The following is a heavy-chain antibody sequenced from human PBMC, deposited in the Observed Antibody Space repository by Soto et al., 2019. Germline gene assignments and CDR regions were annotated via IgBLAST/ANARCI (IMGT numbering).Heavy chain of an antibody. D-gene: IGHD1-20*01. Sequence: QVQLVESGGGVVQPGRSLRLSCAASGFTFSSYAMHWVRQAPGKGLEWVAVISYDGSNKYYADSVKGRFTISRDNSKNTLYLQMSSLRAEDTAVYYCARGLGVTGTTFDYWGQGTLVTVSS. V-gene: IGHV3-30-3*01. J-gene: IGHJ4*02. CDR1: GFTFSSYA. CDR2: ISYDGSNK. CDR3: ARGLGVTGTTFDY.